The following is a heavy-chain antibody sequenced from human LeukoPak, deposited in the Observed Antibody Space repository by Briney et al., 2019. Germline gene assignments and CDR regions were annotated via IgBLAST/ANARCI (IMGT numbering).Heavy chain of an antibody. CDR1: GFIFSSHT. D-gene: IGHD1-26*01. CDR2: ISSDGSRR. J-gene: IGHJ4*02. V-gene: IGHV3-30-3*01. CDR3: ARDPGGSHYKHFDY. Sequence: GGSLRLSCAASGFIFSSHTIHWVRQAPGKGLEWVAVISSDGSRRCHADSVKGRFTISRDNSKNTLYLQMNSLRPEDTAVYYCARDPGGSHYKHFDYWGQGTLVTVSS.